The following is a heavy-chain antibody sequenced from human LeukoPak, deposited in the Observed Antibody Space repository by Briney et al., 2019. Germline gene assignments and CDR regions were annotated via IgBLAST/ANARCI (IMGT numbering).Heavy chain of an antibody. D-gene: IGHD3-3*01. Sequence: GGSLRLSCAASGFTFSSYAMSWVRQAPGKGLEWVSSISSSSSYIYYADSVKGRFPISRDNAKNSLYLQMNSLRAEDTAVYYCARDMKLYYDFWSGYFDAFDIWGQGTMVTVSS. CDR3: ARDMKLYYDFWSGYFDAFDI. CDR1: GFTFSSYA. V-gene: IGHV3-21*01. CDR2: ISSSSSYI. J-gene: IGHJ3*02.